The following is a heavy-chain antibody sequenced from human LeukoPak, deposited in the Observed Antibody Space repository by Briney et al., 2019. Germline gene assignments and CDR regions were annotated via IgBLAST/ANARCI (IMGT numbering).Heavy chain of an antibody. CDR2: IYYSGST. Sequence: PSETLSLTCTVSGGSISTYYWSWIRQPPGKGQEWIGNIYYSGSTNYNPSLKSRVTISVDTSKNQFSLKLSSVTAADTAVYFCARGRRYSYGRWGQGPLVTVSS. CDR3: ARGRRYSYGR. J-gene: IGHJ4*02. V-gene: IGHV4-59*12. D-gene: IGHD5-18*01. CDR1: GGSISTYY.